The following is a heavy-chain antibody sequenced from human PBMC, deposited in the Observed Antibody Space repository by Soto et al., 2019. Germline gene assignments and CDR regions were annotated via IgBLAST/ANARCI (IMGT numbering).Heavy chain of an antibody. J-gene: IGHJ5*02. CDR3: AVGVGYCSSTSCRGWFDP. Sequence: GESLKISCKGSGYSFTSYWISWVRQMPGKGLEWMGRIDPSDSYTNYSPSFQGHVTISADKSISTAYLQWSSLKASDTAMYYCAVGVGYCSSTSCRGWFDPWGQGTLVTVS. CDR2: IDPSDSYT. CDR1: GYSFTSYW. D-gene: IGHD2-2*01. V-gene: IGHV5-10-1*01.